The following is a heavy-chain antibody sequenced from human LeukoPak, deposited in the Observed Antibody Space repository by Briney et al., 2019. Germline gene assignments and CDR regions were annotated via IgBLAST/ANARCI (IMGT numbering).Heavy chain of an antibody. J-gene: IGHJ4*02. CDR3: ARETREGPFDS. Sequence: SETLSLTCSVSNGSISTHYWSWIRQSPGKGLEWIGYIYQNGRTHYNPSLKSRLAMTLDTSKKQFSLSLRSVTAADTAVYYCARETREGPFDSWGQGILVAVSS. V-gene: IGHV4-59*11. CDR2: IYQNGRT. CDR1: NGSISTHY. D-gene: IGHD4-23*01.